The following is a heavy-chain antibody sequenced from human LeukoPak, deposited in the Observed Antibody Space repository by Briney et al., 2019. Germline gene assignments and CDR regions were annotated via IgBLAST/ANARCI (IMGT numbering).Heavy chain of an antibody. V-gene: IGHV4-39*01. CDR1: GGSISSGPYY. CDR2: IYYGENT. D-gene: IGHD3-22*01. CDR3: ARRDDSSGYHKIFDY. J-gene: IGHJ4*02. Sequence: PSETLSLTCTVSGGSISSGPYYWGWIRQPPGKGLEWIGNIYYGENTYYNPSLKSRVTISIDTSKNQFYLKLSSLTAADTAVYYCARRDDSSGYHKIFDYWGPGALVTVSS.